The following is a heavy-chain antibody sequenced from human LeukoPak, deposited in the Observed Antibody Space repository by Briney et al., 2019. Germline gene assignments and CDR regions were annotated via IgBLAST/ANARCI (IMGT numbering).Heavy chain of an antibody. D-gene: IGHD2-2*01. J-gene: IGHJ6*03. CDR2: ISSSSSYI. Sequence: GSLSLSCAASGFTFSSYSMNWVRQAPGKGLEWVSSISSSSSYIYYADSVKGRFTISRDNAKNSLYLQMNSLTAEDTAVYYCASGGSDAYCSSTSCYRYYYYYMDVWGKGTTVTVSS. CDR3: ASGGSDAYCSSTSCYRYYYYYMDV. V-gene: IGHV3-21*01. CDR1: GFTFSSYS.